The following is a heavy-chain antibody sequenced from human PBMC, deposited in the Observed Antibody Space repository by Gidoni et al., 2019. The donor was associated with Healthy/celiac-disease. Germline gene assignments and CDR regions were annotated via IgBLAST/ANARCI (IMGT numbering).Heavy chain of an antibody. Sequence: QVQLQQWGAGLLKPSETLSLTCAVYGGSFSGYYWSWIRQPPGKGLEGIGEINHSGSTNYNPSLKSRVTISVDTSKNQFSLKLSSVTAADTAVYYCARGRGPRGTHYYYYYYMDVWGKGTTVTVSS. CDR1: GGSFSGYY. CDR3: ARGRGPRGTHYYYYYYMDV. CDR2: INHSGST. V-gene: IGHV4-34*01. J-gene: IGHJ6*03. D-gene: IGHD3-16*01.